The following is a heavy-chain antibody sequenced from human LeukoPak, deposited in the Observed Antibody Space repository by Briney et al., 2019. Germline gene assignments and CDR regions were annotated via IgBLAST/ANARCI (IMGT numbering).Heavy chain of an antibody. CDR3: AGLYGSGSPSIYYYGMDV. J-gene: IGHJ6*02. CDR2: INHSGST. V-gene: IGHV4-34*01. D-gene: IGHD3-10*01. CDR1: GGSFSGYY. Sequence: PSETLSLTCAVYGGSFSGYYWSWIRQPPGKGLEWIGEINHSGSTNYNPSLKSRVTISVDTSKNQFSLKLSSVTAADTAVYYCAGLYGSGSPSIYYYGMDVWGQGTTVTVSS.